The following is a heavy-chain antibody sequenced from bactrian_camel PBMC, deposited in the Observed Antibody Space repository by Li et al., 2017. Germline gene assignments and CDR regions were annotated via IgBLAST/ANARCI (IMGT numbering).Heavy chain of an antibody. D-gene: IGHD2*01. J-gene: IGHJ4*01. V-gene: IGHV3S57*01. CDR1: GFTHNRYR. Sequence: HVQLVESGGGTVRAGGSLRLSCAISGFTHNRYRMAWFRQPPGKEREGVATVDSLGIPTYADSVKGRFTLSRDKAKNTLYLQMNDLAPEDTGMYYCSARATFRPCEVEHLLLSSSYKGQGTQVTVS. CDR2: VDSLGIP.